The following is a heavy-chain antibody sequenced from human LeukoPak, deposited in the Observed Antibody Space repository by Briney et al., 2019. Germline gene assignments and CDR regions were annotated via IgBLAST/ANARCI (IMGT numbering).Heavy chain of an antibody. CDR1: GFTFSSYA. D-gene: IGHD1-20*01. CDR3: AKCDGFDNWNPCPFDY. CDR2: ISGNGGST. J-gene: IGHJ4*02. Sequence: PGGSLRLSCAASGFTFSSYAMTWGRQAPGKGLEWVAAISGNGGSTYYADSVKGRFTISRDNSRNTLYLQMNSLRAEDTALYFCAKCDGFDNWNPCPFDYWGQGSLVTVSS. V-gene: IGHV3-23*01.